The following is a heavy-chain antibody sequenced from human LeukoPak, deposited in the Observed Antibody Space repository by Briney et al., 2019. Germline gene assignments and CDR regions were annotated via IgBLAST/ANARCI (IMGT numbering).Heavy chain of an antibody. CDR2: IYYSGST. J-gene: IGHJ4*02. D-gene: IGHD6-19*01. CDR3: ARAVAGTSEPFDY. V-gene: IGHV4-31*03. CDR1: GGSISSGGYY. Sequence: SETLSLTCTVSGGSISSGGYYWSWIRQHPGKGLEWIGYIYYSGSTYYNPSLKSRVTISVDTSKNQFSLKLSSVTAADTAVYYCARAVAGTSEPFDYWGQGTLVTVSS.